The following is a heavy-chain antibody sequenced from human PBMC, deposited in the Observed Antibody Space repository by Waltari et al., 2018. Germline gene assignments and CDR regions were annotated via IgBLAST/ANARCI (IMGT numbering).Heavy chain of an antibody. J-gene: IGHJ4*02. V-gene: IGHV4-39*01. CDR1: GDSISSSSYY. CDR3: VRHARTTSGGKHFDH. CDR2: MYYSGST. Sequence: QLQLQESGPGLVKASETLSLTCTVSGDSISSSSYYWGWVRQPPGKGLEWIGNMYYSGSTYYTQSLKSRVTISGDTSKSQFSLKLSSVTAADTSMYYCVRHARTTSGGKHFDHWGQGMLVTVSP. D-gene: IGHD2-15*01.